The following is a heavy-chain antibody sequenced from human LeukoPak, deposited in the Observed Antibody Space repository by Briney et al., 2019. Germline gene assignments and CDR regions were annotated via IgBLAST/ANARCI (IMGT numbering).Heavy chain of an antibody. D-gene: IGHD4-23*01. CDR2: MNPNSGNT. CDR3: ARGRFYRGGNGVVGY. Sequence: SVKVSCKASGYTFTSYDINWVGQATGQGLEGMGWMNPNSGNTGYAQKFQGRVTMTRNTSISTAYMELSSLRSEDTAVYYCARGRFYRGGNGVVGYWGQGTLVTVSS. J-gene: IGHJ4*02. V-gene: IGHV1-8*01. CDR1: GYTFTSYD.